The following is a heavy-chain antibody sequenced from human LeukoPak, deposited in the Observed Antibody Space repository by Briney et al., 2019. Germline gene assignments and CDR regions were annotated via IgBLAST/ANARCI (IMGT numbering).Heavy chain of an antibody. CDR2: ISSSSSII. D-gene: IGHD3-22*01. V-gene: IGHV3-48*02. CDR3: VREATYYYESGGYSYPFDY. J-gene: IGHJ4*02. CDR1: GFTFSSYA. Sequence: GGSLRLSCAASGFTFSSYAMSWVRQAPGKGLEWVSYISSSSSIIYYADSVKGRFTISRDNAQSSLYLQMNSLRDEDTAVYYCVREATYYYESGGYSYPFDYWGQGTLVTVSS.